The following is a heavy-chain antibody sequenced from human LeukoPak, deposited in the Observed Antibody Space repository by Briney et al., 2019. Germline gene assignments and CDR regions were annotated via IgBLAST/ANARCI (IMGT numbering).Heavy chain of an antibody. CDR1: GFTFSSYA. CDR2: IGRSGADT. D-gene: IGHD2-15*01. V-gene: IGHV3-23*01. Sequence: GGSLRLSCTASGFTFSSYAMNWVRQAPGKGLEWVSGIGRSGADTYYTDSVKGRFTISRDNSKNTLYLQMNNLRGDDTAVFYCTKDARATPDGFDFWGQGTLVTVSS. J-gene: IGHJ4*02. CDR3: TKDARATPDGFDF.